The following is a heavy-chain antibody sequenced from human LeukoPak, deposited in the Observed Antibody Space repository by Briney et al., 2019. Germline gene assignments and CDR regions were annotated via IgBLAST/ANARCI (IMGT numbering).Heavy chain of an antibody. CDR3: AREPPAPVGTRWRFLDY. Sequence: SETLSLTCTVSGGSISGYYWSWIRQPPGKGLEWIGYIYYSGNTNYNPSLKSRVTISLDTSKNQFSLNLSSVTAADTAVYYCAREPPAPVGTRWRFLDYWGQGTLVTVSS. CDR1: GGSISGYY. J-gene: IGHJ4*02. CDR2: IYYSGNT. V-gene: IGHV4-59*12. D-gene: IGHD6-13*01.